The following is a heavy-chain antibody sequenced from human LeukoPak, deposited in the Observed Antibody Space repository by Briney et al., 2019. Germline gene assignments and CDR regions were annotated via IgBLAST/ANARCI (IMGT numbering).Heavy chain of an antibody. D-gene: IGHD5-18*01. CDR3: TSPRRGYSYGYDY. V-gene: IGHV3-49*04. CDR1: GFTFGDYA. J-gene: IGHJ4*02. Sequence: GGSLRLSCTASGFTFGDYAMSWVRQAPGKGLEWVGFIRSKAYGGTTENATSVKGRFTISRDDSKSIAYLQMNSLKTEDTAVYYCTSPRRGYSYGYDYWGQGTLVTVSS. CDR2: IRSKAYGGTT.